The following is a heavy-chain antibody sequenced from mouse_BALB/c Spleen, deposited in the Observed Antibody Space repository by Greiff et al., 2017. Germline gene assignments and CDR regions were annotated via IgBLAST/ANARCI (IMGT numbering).Heavy chain of an antibody. D-gene: IGHD1-1*01. CDR2: IWSGGST. J-gene: IGHJ4*01. Sequence: QVHVKQSGPGLVQPSQSLSITCTVSGFSLTSYGVHWVRQSPGKGLEWLGVIWSGGSTDYNAAFISRLSISKDNSKSQVFFKMNSLQADDTAIYYCARNLLLLGDAMDYWGQGTSVTVSS. CDR1: GFSLTSYG. CDR3: ARNLLLLGDAMDY. V-gene: IGHV2-4-1*01.